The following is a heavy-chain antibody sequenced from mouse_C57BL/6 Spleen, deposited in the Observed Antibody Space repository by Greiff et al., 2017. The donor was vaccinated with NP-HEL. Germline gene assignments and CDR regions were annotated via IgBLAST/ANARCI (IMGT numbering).Heavy chain of an antibody. J-gene: IGHJ1*03. V-gene: IGHV5-9-1*02. CDR1: GFTFSSYA. Sequence: EVKVVESGEGLVKPGGSLKLSCAASGFTFSSYAMSWVRQTPEKRLEWVAYISSGGDYIYYADTVKGRFTISRDNARNTLYLQMSSLKSEDTAMYYCTRVDWYFDVWGTGTTVTVSS. CDR3: TRVDWYFDV. CDR2: ISSGGDYI.